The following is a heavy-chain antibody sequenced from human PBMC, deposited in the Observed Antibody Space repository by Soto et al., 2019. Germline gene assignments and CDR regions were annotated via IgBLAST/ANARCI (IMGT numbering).Heavy chain of an antibody. CDR1: GFTFSSYS. V-gene: IGHV3-48*02. CDR3: ARDASSGSYSYYGMDV. CDR2: ISSSSSTI. D-gene: IGHD1-26*01. J-gene: IGHJ6*02. Sequence: EVQLVESGGGLVQPGGSLRLSCAASGFTFSSYSMNWVRQAPGKGLEWVSYISSSSSTIYYADSVKGRFTISRDNAKNXLYLQMNSLRDEDTAVYYCARDASSGSYSYYGMDVWGQGTTVTVSS.